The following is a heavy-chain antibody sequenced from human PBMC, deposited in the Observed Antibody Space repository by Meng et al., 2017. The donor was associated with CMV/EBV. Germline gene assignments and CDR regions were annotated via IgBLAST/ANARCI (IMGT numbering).Heavy chain of an antibody. CDR2: ISSSSSTI. J-gene: IGHJ6*02. Sequence: GESLKISCAASGFTFSSYSMNWVRQAPGKGLEWVSYISSSSSTIYYADSVKGRFTISRDNAKNSLYLQMNSLRAEDTAVYYCARDLDAGVVVVPAAIFPYYYGMDVWGQGTTVTSP. CDR1: GFTFSSYS. CDR3: ARDLDAGVVVVPAAIFPYYYGMDV. V-gene: IGHV3-48*04. D-gene: IGHD2-2*01.